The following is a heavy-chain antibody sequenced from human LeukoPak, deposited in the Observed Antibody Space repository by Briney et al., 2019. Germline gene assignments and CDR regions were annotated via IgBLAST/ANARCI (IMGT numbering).Heavy chain of an antibody. CDR1: GGTFSSYA. CDR3: ARGGITGTTRGPTRLNDAFDI. Sequence: SVKVSCKASGGTFSSYAISWVRQAPGQGLEWMGGIIPIFGTPNYAQKFQGRVTITADESTSTAYMELSSLRSEDTAVYYCARGGITGTTRGPTRLNDAFDIWGQGTMVTVSS. D-gene: IGHD1-20*01. CDR2: IIPIFGTP. V-gene: IGHV1-69*13. J-gene: IGHJ3*02.